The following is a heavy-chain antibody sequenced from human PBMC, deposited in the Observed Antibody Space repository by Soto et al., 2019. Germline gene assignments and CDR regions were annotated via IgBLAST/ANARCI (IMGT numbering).Heavy chain of an antibody. CDR2: ISYDGSNK. CDR1: GFTFSSYG. D-gene: IGHD6-19*01. CDR3: AKDYWIAVAGIGGYYYYGMDV. V-gene: IGHV3-30*18. J-gene: IGHJ6*02. Sequence: GGSLRLSCAASGFTFSSYGMHWVRQAPGKGLVWVAVISYDGSNKYYADSVKGRFTISRDNSKNTLYLQMNSLRAEDTAVYYCAKDYWIAVAGIGGYYYYGMDVWGQGTTVTVSS.